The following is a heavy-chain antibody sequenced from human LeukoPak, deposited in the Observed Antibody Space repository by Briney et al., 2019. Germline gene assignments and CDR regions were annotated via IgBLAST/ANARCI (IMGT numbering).Heavy chain of an antibody. J-gene: IGHJ4*02. CDR2: IKHGESEK. V-gene: IGHV3-7*01. D-gene: IGHD3-16*01. Sequence: GGSLRLSCAASGFSFNSDWMDWVRQAPGKGLEWVANIKHGESEKNYLDSVKGRFTISRDNAQNSLYLQMNGLRVEDTAVYYCTRRLDDWGQGTLVTVSS. CDR1: GFSFNSDW. CDR3: TRRLDD.